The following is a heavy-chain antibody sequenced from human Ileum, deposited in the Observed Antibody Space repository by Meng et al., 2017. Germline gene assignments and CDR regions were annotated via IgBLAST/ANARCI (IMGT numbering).Heavy chain of an antibody. CDR2: IYHSGLV. D-gene: IGHD4-23*01. CDR3: AANSGKKMHS. J-gene: IGHJ4*02. Sequence: QVRLEASGPGLGQRSGPRSLCLAVSGGSISTTNWRDWVRQPPGEGLEWIGEIYHSGLVNYNLSLKSRVTLSIDKSKNQFSLKLISVTAADTGVYYCAANSGKKMHSWGQGTLVTVSS. CDR1: GGSISTTNW. V-gene: IGHV4-4*02.